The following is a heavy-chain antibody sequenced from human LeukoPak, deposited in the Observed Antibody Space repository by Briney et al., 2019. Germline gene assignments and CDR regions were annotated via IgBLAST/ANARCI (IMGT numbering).Heavy chain of an antibody. J-gene: IGHJ4*02. CDR3: AGGSIYCSGGSCYPRSAQLDY. CDR1: GGSFSGYY. V-gene: IGHV4-34*01. Sequence: PSETLSLTCAVYGGSFSGYYWSWIRQPPGKGLKWIGEINHSGSTNYNPSLKSRVTISVDTSKNQFSLKLSSVTAADTAVYYCAGGSIYCSGGSCYPRSAQLDYWGQGTLVTVSS. D-gene: IGHD2-15*01. CDR2: INHSGST.